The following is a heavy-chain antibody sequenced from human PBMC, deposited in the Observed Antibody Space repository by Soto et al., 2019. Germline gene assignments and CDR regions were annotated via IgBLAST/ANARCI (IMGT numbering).Heavy chain of an antibody. CDR2: TYYRSKWYN. CDR3: ARDRESYHSDSYYCYMEV. CDR1: GDSVSSNSAA. Sequence: SQTLSLTCAISGDSVSSNSAAWNWIRQSPSRGLEWLGRTYYRSKWYNDYAVSVKSRITINPDTSKNQFSLQLNSVTPEDTAVYYCARDRESYHSDSYYCYMEVCGKGTRGTVAS. V-gene: IGHV6-1*01. J-gene: IGHJ6*03. D-gene: IGHD3-16*01.